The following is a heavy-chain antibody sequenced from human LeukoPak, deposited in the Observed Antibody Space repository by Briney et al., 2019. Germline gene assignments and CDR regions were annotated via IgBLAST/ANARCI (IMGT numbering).Heavy chain of an antibody. CDR2: IIPILGIA. V-gene: IGHV1-69*04. J-gene: IGHJ1*01. CDR1: GGTFSSYA. CDR3: ARFQWAPTTSGFLQH. Sequence: SVKVSCKASGGTFSSYAISWVRQAPGQGLEWMGRIIPILGIANYAQKFQGRVTITADKSTSTAYMELSSLRSEDTAVYYCARFQWAPTTSGFLQHWGQGTLVTVSS. D-gene: IGHD1-26*01.